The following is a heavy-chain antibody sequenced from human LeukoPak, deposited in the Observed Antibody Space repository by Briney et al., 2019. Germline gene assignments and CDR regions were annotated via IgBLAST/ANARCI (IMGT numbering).Heavy chain of an antibody. CDR2: IYSSGSA. D-gene: IGHD3-22*01. V-gene: IGHV4-59*08. CDR1: GASINNNF. J-gene: IGHJ4*01. CDR3: ARHRDYYDT. Sequence: SQTLSLTCTVSGASINNNFWTWIRQPPGKGLEWIGYIYSSGSANYNPSLKVRVIISEDTSKNQISLNLTSVTAADTAVYFCARHRDYYDTWGHGTLVTVSS.